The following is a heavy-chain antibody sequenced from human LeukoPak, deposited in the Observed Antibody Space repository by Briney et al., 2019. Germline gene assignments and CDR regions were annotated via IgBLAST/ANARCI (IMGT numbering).Heavy chain of an antibody. D-gene: IGHD3-22*01. J-gene: IGHJ4*02. V-gene: IGHV1-18*04. Sequence: ASVKVSCKASGYTFTNYYMQWVRQAPGQGLEWMGWISAYNGNTNYAQKLQGRVTMTTDTSTSAAYMELRSLRSDDTAVYYCARDSSGYYYFPFDYWGQGTLVTVSS. CDR1: GYTFTNYY. CDR2: ISAYNGNT. CDR3: ARDSSGYYYFPFDY.